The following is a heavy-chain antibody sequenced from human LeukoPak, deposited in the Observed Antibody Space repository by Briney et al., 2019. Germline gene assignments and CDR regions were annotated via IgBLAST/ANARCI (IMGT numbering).Heavy chain of an antibody. D-gene: IGHD3-9*01. V-gene: IGHV1-18*01. CDR1: GYTFTSYG. CDR2: ISAYNGNT. Sequence: GASVKVSCKASGYTFTSYGISWVRQAPGQGLEWMGWISAYNGNTNYAQKLQGRVTMTTDTSTSTAYMELRSLRSDDTAVYYCARMSLLRYFDWLLSFDYWGQGTLVTVSS. CDR3: ARMSLLRYFDWLLSFDY. J-gene: IGHJ4*02.